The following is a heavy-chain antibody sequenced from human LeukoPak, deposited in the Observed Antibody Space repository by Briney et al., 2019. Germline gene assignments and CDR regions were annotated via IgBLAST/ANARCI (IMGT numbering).Heavy chain of an antibody. J-gene: IGHJ3*02. CDR1: GGSFSGYY. CDR2: INHSGST. V-gene: IGHV4-34*01. D-gene: IGHD3-22*01. Sequence: KPSETLSLTCAVYGGSFSGYYWSWIRQPPGKGLEWIGEINHSGSTNYNPSLKSRVTISVDTSKNQFSLKLSSVTAADTAVYYCARDYYDSSGADPTFDIWGQGTMVTVSS. CDR3: ARDYYDSSGADPTFDI.